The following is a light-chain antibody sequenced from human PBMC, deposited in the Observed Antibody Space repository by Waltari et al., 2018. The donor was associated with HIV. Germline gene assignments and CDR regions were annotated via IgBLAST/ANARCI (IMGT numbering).Light chain of an antibody. V-gene: IGLV2-23*02. CDR1: SSDVGSYNL. CDR2: EVS. CDR3: CSYAGSSPVL. Sequence: QSALTQPASVSGSPGQSITISCTGTSSDVGSYNLVSWYQQHPGKAPKLMIYEVSKRPSGVSNRFSGYKAVSTASLTSSGLQAEDEAGYYCCSYAGSSPVLFGGGTKLTVL. J-gene: IGLJ2*01.